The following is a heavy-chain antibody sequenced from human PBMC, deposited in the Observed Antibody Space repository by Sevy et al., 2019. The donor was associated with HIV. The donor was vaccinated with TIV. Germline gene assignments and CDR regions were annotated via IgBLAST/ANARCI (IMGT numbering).Heavy chain of an antibody. J-gene: IGHJ3*02. D-gene: IGHD3-10*01. CDR1: GGSISSGDYY. CDR3: ATRKTYGSGAI. CDR2: IYYSGST. Sequence: SETLSLTCTVSGGSISSGDYYWSWIRQPPGEGLEWIGYIYYSGSTYYNPSLKSRVTVSVDTSKNQFSLKLSSVTAADTAVYYCATRKTYGSGAIWGQGTMVTVSS. V-gene: IGHV4-30-4*01.